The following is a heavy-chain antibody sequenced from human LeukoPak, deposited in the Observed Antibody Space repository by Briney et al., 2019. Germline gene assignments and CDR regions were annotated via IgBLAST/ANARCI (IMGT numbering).Heavy chain of an antibody. CDR3: ARAPKYYDMDV. J-gene: IGHJ6*03. Sequence: SETLSLTCTVSGASMFNYYWTWIRQSPGKGLEWIGFNHYSGGTSYKPSLKSRVTISIDTTKNQFSLKLTSVTAADTAVYYCARAPKYYDMDVWGKGTTVTVSS. CDR1: GASMFNYY. V-gene: IGHV4-59*01. CDR2: NHYSGGT.